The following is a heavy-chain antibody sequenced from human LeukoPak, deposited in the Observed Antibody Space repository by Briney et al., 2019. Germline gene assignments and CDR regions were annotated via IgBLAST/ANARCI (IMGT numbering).Heavy chain of an antibody. D-gene: IGHD3-3*01. CDR1: GYSISSGYY. V-gene: IGHV4-38-2*02. Sequence: SETLSLTCTVSGYSISSGYYWGWIRQPPGKGLEWIGSIYHSGSTYYNPSLTSRVTIPVDTSKNQFSLKLSSVTAADAAVYYWARVPEVWSGYYKHGGWFDPWGQGTLVTVSS. J-gene: IGHJ5*02. CDR3: ARVPEVWSGYYKHGGWFDP. CDR2: IYHSGST.